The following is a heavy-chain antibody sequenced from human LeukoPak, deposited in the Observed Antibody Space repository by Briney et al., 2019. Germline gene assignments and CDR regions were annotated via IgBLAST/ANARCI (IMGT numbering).Heavy chain of an antibody. Sequence: SETLSPTCTVSGGSISDYYWSWIRQPPGKGLDWIGYIYNRGSTKYNPSLKSRVTISVDRSRKQFSLKVKSVTAADTAVYYCARLRGDVPHFFYGMDVWGQGTTVTVSS. D-gene: IGHD3-16*01. CDR3: ARLRGDVPHFFYGMDV. CDR1: GGSISDYY. J-gene: IGHJ6*02. V-gene: IGHV4-59*01. CDR2: IYNRGST.